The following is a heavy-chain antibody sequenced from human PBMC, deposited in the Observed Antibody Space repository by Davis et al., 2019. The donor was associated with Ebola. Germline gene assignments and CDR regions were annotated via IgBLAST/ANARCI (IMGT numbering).Heavy chain of an antibody. CDR2: INSDGSST. J-gene: IGHJ4*02. Sequence: GESLKISCAASGFTFSSYWMHWVRQAPGKGLVWVSRINSDGSSTSYADSVKGRFTISRDNSKNTLYLQMNSLRAEDTAVYYCAILSGRYSYGSFDYWGQGTLVTVSS. V-gene: IGHV3-74*01. CDR3: AILSGRYSYGSFDY. CDR1: GFTFSSYW. D-gene: IGHD5-18*01.